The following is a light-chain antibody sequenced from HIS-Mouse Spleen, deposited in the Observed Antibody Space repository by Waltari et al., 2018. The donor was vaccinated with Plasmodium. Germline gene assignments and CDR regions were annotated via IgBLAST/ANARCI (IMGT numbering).Light chain of an antibody. Sequence: QSALTQPRPVSGSPGPSVTISCTGTSSDVGGCTHVTWYQQHPGKAPKLMIYDVSKRPSGVPDRFSGSKSGNTASLTISGLQAEDEADYYCCSYAGSYTSSFGGGTKLTVL. CDR2: DVS. CDR3: CSYAGSYTSS. J-gene: IGLJ2*01. CDR1: SSDVGGCTH. V-gene: IGLV2-11*01.